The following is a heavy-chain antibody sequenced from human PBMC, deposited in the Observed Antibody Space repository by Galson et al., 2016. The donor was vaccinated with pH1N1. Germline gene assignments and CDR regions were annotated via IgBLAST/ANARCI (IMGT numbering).Heavy chain of an antibody. D-gene: IGHD4-23*01. CDR3: APGGDDYGGNPHWFDP. CDR2: IVPITGVT. V-gene: IGHV1-69*04. J-gene: IGHJ5*02. CDR1: GGTFRSYV. Sequence: VKVSCKASGGTFRSYVIIWVRQAPGQGLQWMGRIVPITGVTNYAQQFQDRVTITADESTSTAYIELSSLRSEDTAVYYCAPGGDDYGGNPHWFDPWGQGTLVTVSS.